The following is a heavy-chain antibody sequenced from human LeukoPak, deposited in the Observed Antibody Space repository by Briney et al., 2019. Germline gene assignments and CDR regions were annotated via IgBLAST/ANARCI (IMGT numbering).Heavy chain of an antibody. CDR1: GFTFNTHA. CDR2: ITSNGRTP. V-gene: IGHV3-23*01. Sequence: GGSLRLSCEASGFTFNTHAMSWVRQAPGKGLEWVASITSNGRTPYYTDSVKGRFTISRDNSKNALYLQMNSLRGEDTAVYYCAKDRPNFYETSGSYYKIKGDFWGQGSLVTVSS. CDR3: AKDRPNFYETSGSYYKIKGDF. D-gene: IGHD3-10*01. J-gene: IGHJ4*02.